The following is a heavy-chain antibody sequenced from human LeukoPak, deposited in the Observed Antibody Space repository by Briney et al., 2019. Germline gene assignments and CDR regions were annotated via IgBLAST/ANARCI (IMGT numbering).Heavy chain of an antibody. CDR1: GFTFSSYA. V-gene: IGHV3-23*01. CDR3: ARVGRYYDSSGNFDY. Sequence: GGSLRLSCAASGFTFSSYAMSWVRQAPGKGLEWVSAISGSGGSTYYTDSVKGRFTISRDNAKNSLYLQMNSLRAEDTAVYYCARVGRYYDSSGNFDYWGQGTLVTVSS. D-gene: IGHD3-22*01. CDR2: ISGSGGST. J-gene: IGHJ4*02.